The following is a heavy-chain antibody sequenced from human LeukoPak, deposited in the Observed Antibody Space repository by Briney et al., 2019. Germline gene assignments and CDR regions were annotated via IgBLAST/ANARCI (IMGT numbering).Heavy chain of an antibody. CDR1: GFTFSSYA. V-gene: IGHV3-23*01. CDR2: ISGSGGST. D-gene: IGHD5-18*01. CDR3: AKGPGIQLWSDY. Sequence: GGSLRLSCAASGFTFSSYAMSWVRQAPGKGLEWVSAISGSGGSTYCADSVKGRFTTSRDNSKNTLYLQMNSLRAEDTAVYYCAKGPGIQLWSDYWGQGTLVTVSS. J-gene: IGHJ4*02.